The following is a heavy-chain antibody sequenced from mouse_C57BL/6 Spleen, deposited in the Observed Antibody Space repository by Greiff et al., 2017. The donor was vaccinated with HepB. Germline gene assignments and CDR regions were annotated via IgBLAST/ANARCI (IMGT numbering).Heavy chain of an antibody. V-gene: IGHV1-64*01. Sequence: VKLQQPGAELVKPGASVKLSCKASGYTFTSYWMHWVKQRPGQGLEWIGMIHPNSGSTNYNEKFKSKATLTVDKSSSTAYMQLSSLTSEDSAVYYCARGWLRDYYAMDYWGQGTSVTVSS. CDR2: IHPNSGST. CDR3: ARGWLRDYYAMDY. J-gene: IGHJ4*01. CDR1: GYTFTSYW. D-gene: IGHD2-2*01.